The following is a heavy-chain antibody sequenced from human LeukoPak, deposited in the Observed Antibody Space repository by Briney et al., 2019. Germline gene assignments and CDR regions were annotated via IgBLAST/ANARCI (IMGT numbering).Heavy chain of an antibody. Sequence: PGGSLRPSCAASGFTFDDYGMSWVRQAPGKGLEWVSGINWNGGSTGYADSVKGRFTISKDNAKNSLYLQMNSLRAEDTALYYCARSAYYDSSGYYFDYWGQGTLVTVSS. CDR3: ARSAYYDSSGYYFDY. CDR2: INWNGGST. D-gene: IGHD3-22*01. V-gene: IGHV3-20*04. J-gene: IGHJ4*02. CDR1: GFTFDDYG.